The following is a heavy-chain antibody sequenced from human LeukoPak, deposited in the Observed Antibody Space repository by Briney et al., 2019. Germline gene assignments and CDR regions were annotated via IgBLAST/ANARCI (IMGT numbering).Heavy chain of an antibody. CDR1: GFTFDDYG. V-gene: IGHV3-20*04. D-gene: IGHD3-22*01. CDR3: AIIVSGCMIVAYYFDY. Sequence: GGSLRLSCAASGFTFDDYGMSWVRQAPGRGLEWVSGINWNGGSTGYADSVKGRFTISRDNAKNSLYLQMNSLRAEDTALYYCAIIVSGCMIVAYYFDYWGQGTLVTVSS. J-gene: IGHJ4*02. CDR2: INWNGGST.